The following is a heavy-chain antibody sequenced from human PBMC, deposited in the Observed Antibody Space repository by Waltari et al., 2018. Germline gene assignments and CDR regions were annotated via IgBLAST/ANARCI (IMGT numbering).Heavy chain of an antibody. CDR1: GFTFSSYS. CDR2: ISSSSSTI. J-gene: IGHJ3*02. V-gene: IGHV3-48*04. D-gene: IGHD2-21*01. Sequence: EVQLVESGGGLVQPGGSLRLSCAASGFTFSSYSMNWVRQAPGKGLEWVSYISSSSSTIYYADSVKGRFTISRDNAKNSLYLQMNSLRAEDTAVYYCARACGGDCYSDAFDIWGQGTMVTVSS. CDR3: ARACGGDCYSDAFDI.